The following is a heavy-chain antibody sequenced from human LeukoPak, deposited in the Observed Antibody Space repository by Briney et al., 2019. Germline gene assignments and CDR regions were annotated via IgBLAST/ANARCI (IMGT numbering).Heavy chain of an antibody. V-gene: IGHV4-39*07. Sequence: SETLSLTCTVSGGSISSSSYYWGWIRQPPGKGLEWIGSIYYSGSTYYNPSLKSRVTISVDTSKNQFSLKLSSVTAADTAVYYCARGVYYDSSGYNPQYYFDYWGQGALVTVSS. CDR2: IYYSGST. J-gene: IGHJ4*02. CDR1: GGSISSSSYY. D-gene: IGHD3-22*01. CDR3: ARGVYYDSSGYNPQYYFDY.